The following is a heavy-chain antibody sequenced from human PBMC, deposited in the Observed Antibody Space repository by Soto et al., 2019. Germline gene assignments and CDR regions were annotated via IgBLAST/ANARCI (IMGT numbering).Heavy chain of an antibody. Sequence: QVQLQESGPGLVKPSETLSLTCTVSGGSVSSGSYYWSWIRQPPGKGLEWIVYIYYSGSTNYNPSLKSRVTISVDTSKNQFSLKLSSVTAADTAVYYCARDRLSGTLDYWGQGTLVTVSS. J-gene: IGHJ4*02. CDR3: ARDRLSGTLDY. CDR1: GGSVSSGSYY. CDR2: IYYSGST. D-gene: IGHD5-12*01. V-gene: IGHV4-61*01.